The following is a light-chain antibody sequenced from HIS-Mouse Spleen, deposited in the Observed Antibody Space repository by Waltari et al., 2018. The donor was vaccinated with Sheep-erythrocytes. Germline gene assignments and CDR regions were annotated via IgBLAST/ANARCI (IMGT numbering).Light chain of an antibody. Sequence: QSALTQPPSASGSPGQSVTISCTGTSSDVGGYNYVSWYQQLPGTAPKLLIYRNNQRPSGVPDRFSGSKSGTSASLAISGLRSEDEADYYCAAWDDSLSGVVFGGGTKLTVL. J-gene: IGLJ2*01. V-gene: IGLV1-47*01. CDR1: SSDVGGYNY. CDR3: AAWDDSLSGVV. CDR2: RNN.